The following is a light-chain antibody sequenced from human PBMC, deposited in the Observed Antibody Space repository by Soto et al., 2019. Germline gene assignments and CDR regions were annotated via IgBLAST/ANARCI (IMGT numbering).Light chain of an antibody. Sequence: EIVMTQSPATLSVSPGERVTLSCRASQSVKSNLAWYQQKFGQAPRLLIYDASTRATGVPARFSGSGSGTEFTLTISSLQSEDFAVYYCQHYNNWPPWTFGQGTKVEI. CDR3: QHYNNWPPWT. V-gene: IGKV3-15*01. CDR2: DAS. J-gene: IGKJ1*01. CDR1: QSVKSN.